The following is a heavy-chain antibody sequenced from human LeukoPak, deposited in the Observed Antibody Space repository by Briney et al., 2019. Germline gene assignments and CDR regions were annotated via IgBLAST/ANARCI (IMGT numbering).Heavy chain of an antibody. CDR3: ARKNGLDS. CDR2: ISRSGSTI. Sequence: GGSLRLSCAASGFTFSSYEMNWVRQAPGKGLEWISYISRSGSTIYYADSVKGRFTISRDSAKNSLYLQMNSLRVEDTAVYYCARKNGLDSWGQGTLVIVSS. J-gene: IGHJ4*02. V-gene: IGHV3-48*03. CDR1: GFTFSSYE.